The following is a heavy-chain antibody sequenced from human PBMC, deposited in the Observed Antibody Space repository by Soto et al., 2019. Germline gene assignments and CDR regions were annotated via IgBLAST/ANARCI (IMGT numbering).Heavy chain of an antibody. CDR2: ISYDGNYK. J-gene: IGHJ4*02. D-gene: IGHD3-22*01. CDR3: XKVSTYYYDSTFDY. CDR1: GFTFSSYG. V-gene: IGHV3-30*18. Sequence: QVQLVESGGGVVQPGRSLRLSCAASGFTFSSYGMHWVRQAPGKGLEWVAIISYDGNYKYYADSVKGRFTISRDNSKXXXXXXXXXXXXXXTXVYXCXKVSTYYYDSTFDYWGQGTLVTVSS.